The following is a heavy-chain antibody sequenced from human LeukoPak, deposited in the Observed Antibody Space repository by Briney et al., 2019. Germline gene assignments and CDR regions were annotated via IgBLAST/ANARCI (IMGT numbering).Heavy chain of an antibody. CDR3: ASSGVAARPTDTYFDY. J-gene: IGHJ4*02. V-gene: IGHV1-69*05. Sequence: ASVKVSCKASGYTFTGYYMHWVRQAPGQGLEWMGGIIPIFGTANYAQKFQGRVTITTDESTSTAYMELSSLRSEDTAVYYCASSGVAARPTDTYFDYWGQGTLVTVSS. CDR2: IIPIFGTA. CDR1: GYTFTGYY. D-gene: IGHD6-6*01.